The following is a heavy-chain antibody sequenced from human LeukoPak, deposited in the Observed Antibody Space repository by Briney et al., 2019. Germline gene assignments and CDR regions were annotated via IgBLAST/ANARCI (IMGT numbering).Heavy chain of an antibody. D-gene: IGHD2-2*01. CDR1: GFTFSSYG. Sequence: PGGSLRLSCAASGFTFSSYGMHWVRQAPGKGLGWVAFIRYDGSNKYYADSVKGRFTISRDNSKNTLYLQMNSLRAEDTAVYYCAKDEGYCSSTSRYGGWYYFDYWGQGTLVTVSS. J-gene: IGHJ4*02. CDR3: AKDEGYCSSTSRYGGWYYFDY. V-gene: IGHV3-30*02. CDR2: IRYDGSNK.